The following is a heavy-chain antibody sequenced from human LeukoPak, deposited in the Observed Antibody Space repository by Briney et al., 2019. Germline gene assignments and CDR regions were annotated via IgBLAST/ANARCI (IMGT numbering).Heavy chain of an antibody. CDR3: AKDLVAADRYYFDY. D-gene: IGHD6-13*01. V-gene: IGHV3-30*02. CDR1: GFTFSDYG. J-gene: IGHJ4*02. Sequence: GGSLRLSCAASGFTFSDYGMHWVRQAPGKGLEWVAFIRYDGSYIYYANSMKGRFTISRDNSKNTLYLQMNSLRAEDTAVYYCAKDLVAADRYYFDYWGQGTLVTVSS. CDR2: IRYDGSYI.